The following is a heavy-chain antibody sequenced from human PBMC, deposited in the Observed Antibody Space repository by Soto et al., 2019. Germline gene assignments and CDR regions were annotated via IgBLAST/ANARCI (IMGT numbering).Heavy chain of an antibody. CDR2: ISYDGSNK. CDR1: GFTLSSYG. J-gene: IGHJ4*02. V-gene: IGHV3-30*18. D-gene: IGHD6-19*01. CDR3: AKDTGYSSGWRDY. Sequence: QVQLVESGGGVVQPGRSLRLSCAASGFTLSSYGMHWVRQAPGKGLEWVAVISYDGSNKYYADSVKGRFTISRDNSKNTLYLQMNSLRAEDTAVYYCAKDTGYSSGWRDYWGQGTLVTVSS.